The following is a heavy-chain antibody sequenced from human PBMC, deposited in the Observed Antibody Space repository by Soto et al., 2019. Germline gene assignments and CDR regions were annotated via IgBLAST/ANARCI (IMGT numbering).Heavy chain of an antibody. CDR2: RCWDDEK. Sequence: QITLNESGPTLVKPIQTFTLTCTFSGFSLITSGVGVCWIRQFPGKASAWLSPRCWDDEKCYSPSLKSRLTIDKGQPKDPTAMTMTNLDPADTATYYCAHRVLRTVFGLVTTTAIYFDFWGQGTPVAVSS. D-gene: IGHD3-3*01. V-gene: IGHV2-5*02. J-gene: IGHJ4*02. CDR3: AHRVLRTVFGLVTTTAIYFDF. CDR1: GFSLITSGVG.